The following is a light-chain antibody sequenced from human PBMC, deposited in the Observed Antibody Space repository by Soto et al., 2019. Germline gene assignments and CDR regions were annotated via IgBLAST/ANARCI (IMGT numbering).Light chain of an antibody. CDR2: GIS. CDR1: QSVTSNY. Sequence: EIVLTQSPDTLSLSPGERATLSCRASQSVTSNYLAWYQQKPGQAPRLLIFGISSRATGIPDRFSGSGSGTYSTITIAMKQPEDLAVYSHQHYCRPYAFGQGTKLEIK. CDR3: QHYCRPYA. J-gene: IGKJ2*01. V-gene: IGKV3-20*01.